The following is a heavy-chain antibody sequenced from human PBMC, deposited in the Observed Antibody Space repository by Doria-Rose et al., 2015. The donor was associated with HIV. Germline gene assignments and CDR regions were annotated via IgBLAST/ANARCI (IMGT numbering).Heavy chain of an antibody. CDR1: GVSLSSPGMG. D-gene: IGHD6-13*01. Sequence: SGPVLVKPTETLTLTCTVSGVSLSSPGMGVSWIRQPPGKVLEWLAKIFSDDERSYKTSLKSRLTISRGTSKSQVVLTMTDMDPVDTATYYCARIKSSRWYHKYYFDFWGQGTLVIVSA. CDR3: ARIKSSRWYHKYYFDF. J-gene: IGHJ4*02. V-gene: IGHV2-26*01. CDR2: IFSDDER.